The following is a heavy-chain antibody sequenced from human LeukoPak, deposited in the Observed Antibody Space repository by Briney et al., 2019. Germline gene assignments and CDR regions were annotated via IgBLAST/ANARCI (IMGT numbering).Heavy chain of an antibody. Sequence: GGSLRLSCAASGFTFSSYWMSWVRQAPGKGLEWVANIKQDGSEKYYVDSVKGRFTISRDNAKNSLYLQMNSLRAEDTAVYYCARVWFGAMKRFDYWGQGTLVTVSS. V-gene: IGHV3-7*03. J-gene: IGHJ4*02. D-gene: IGHD3-10*01. CDR1: GFTFSSYW. CDR2: IKQDGSEK. CDR3: ARVWFGAMKRFDY.